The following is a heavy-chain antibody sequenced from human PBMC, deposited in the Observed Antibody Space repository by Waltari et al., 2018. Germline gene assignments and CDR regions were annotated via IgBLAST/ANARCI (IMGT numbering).Heavy chain of an antibody. J-gene: IGHJ4*02. D-gene: IGHD3-22*01. CDR1: GFTFSSYA. V-gene: IGHV3-30-3*02. Sequence: QVQLVESGGGVVQPGRSLRLSCAASGFTFSSYAMHWVRQAPGKGLEWVAVISYDGSNKYYADSVKGRFTISRDNSKNTLYLQMNSLRAEDTAVYYCAKPMIVVVITSNFDYWGQGTLVTVSS. CDR2: ISYDGSNK. CDR3: AKPMIVVVITSNFDY.